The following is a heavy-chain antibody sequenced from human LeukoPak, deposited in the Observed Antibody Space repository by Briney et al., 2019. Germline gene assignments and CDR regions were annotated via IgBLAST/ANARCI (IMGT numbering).Heavy chain of an antibody. CDR1: GYTFTSYG. J-gene: IGHJ5*02. Sequence: ASVKVPCKASGYTFTSYGISWVRQAPGQGLEWMGWISAYNGNTNYAQKLQGRVTMTTDTSTSTAYMELRSLRSDDTAVYYCARVRYYDSSGYSRDSNWFDPWGQGTLVTVSS. CDR3: ARVRYYDSSGYSRDSNWFDP. CDR2: ISAYNGNT. V-gene: IGHV1-18*01. D-gene: IGHD3-22*01.